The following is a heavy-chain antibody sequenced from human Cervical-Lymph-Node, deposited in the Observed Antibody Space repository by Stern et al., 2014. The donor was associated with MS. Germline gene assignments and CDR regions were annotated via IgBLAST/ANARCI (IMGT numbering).Heavy chain of an antibody. CDR2: VSYEGSDK. CDR3: ARVWTTFSVHFYYGMDV. V-gene: IGHV3-30*01. J-gene: IGHJ6*02. D-gene: IGHD2/OR15-2a*01. Sequence: VQLVESGGGVVQPGRSLRLSCAASGFTLSSYALHWVRQAPGKGLEWVAVVSYEGSDKYYANSVKGRFTISRDNSKNTLDLQMNSLRPEDTAVYYCARVWTTFSVHFYYGMDVWGQGTTVTVSS. CDR1: GFTLSSYA.